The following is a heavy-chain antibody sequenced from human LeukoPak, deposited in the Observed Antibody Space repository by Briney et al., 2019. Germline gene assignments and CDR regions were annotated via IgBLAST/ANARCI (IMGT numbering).Heavy chain of an antibody. Sequence: PSETLSLTCTVSGGSISSYYWSWIRQPPGKGLEWIGYIYYSGSTNYNPSLKSRVTISVDTSKNQFSLQLNSVTPEDTAVYYCARDSVPGRRVWFDPWGQGTLVTVSS. V-gene: IGHV4-59*12. CDR3: ARDSVPGRRVWFDP. CDR2: IYYSGST. J-gene: IGHJ5*02. D-gene: IGHD2-2*01. CDR1: GGSISSYY.